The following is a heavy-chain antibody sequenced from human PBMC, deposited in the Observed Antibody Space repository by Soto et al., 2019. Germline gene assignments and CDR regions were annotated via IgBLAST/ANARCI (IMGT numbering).Heavy chain of an antibody. CDR1: GSTFTSYD. CDR3: ARTDSDFWSGYNWFDP. V-gene: IGHV1-8*01. Sequence: QVQLVQSGAEVKKPGASVKVSCKASGSTFTSYDINWVRQATGQGLEWMGWMNPNSGNTGYAQKFQGRVTMTRNTSISTAYMELSSLRSEDTAVYYCARTDSDFWSGYNWFDPWGQGTLVTVSS. J-gene: IGHJ5*02. D-gene: IGHD3-3*01. CDR2: MNPNSGNT.